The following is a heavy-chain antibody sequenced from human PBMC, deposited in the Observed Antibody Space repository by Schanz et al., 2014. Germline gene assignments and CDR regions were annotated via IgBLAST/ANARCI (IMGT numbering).Heavy chain of an antibody. CDR3: ARDRQQLVGRIGYYYGMDV. V-gene: IGHV3-23*01. Sequence: EAQLLESGGGLVQPGGSLRLSCAASGFNFKAYAMSWVRQAPGKGLEWVSGISGSGGSTYDADSVKGRFTISRDNAKNSLYLQMNSLRAEDTAVYYCARDRQQLVGRIGYYYGMDVWGQGTTVTVSS. D-gene: IGHD6-13*01. J-gene: IGHJ6*02. CDR1: GFNFKAYA. CDR2: ISGSGGST.